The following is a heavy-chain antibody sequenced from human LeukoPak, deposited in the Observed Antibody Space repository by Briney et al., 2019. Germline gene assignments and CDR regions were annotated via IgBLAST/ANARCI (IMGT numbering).Heavy chain of an antibody. CDR2: IYYSGSKT. V-gene: IGHV4-39*07. J-gene: IGHJ4*02. CDR3: VAYDSGNYRAYSDA. D-gene: IGHD3-10*01. CDR1: GGSVSSSRYG. Sequence: SETLSLTCSVSGGSVSSSRYGWGWVRQPPGKGLEWIASIYYSGSKTFYSPSLNSRATISGAASNNQFSLNLNSVTAADTALFYSVAYDSGNYRAYSDAWGQGIMVTASS.